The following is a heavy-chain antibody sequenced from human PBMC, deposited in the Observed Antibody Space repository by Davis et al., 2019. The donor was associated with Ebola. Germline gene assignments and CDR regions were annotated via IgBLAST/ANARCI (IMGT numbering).Heavy chain of an antibody. V-gene: IGHV3-48*02. CDR2: ISSSSSTI. D-gene: IGHD4-17*01. Sequence: GESLKISCAASGFTFSTYSMNWVRQAPGKGLEWVSYISSSSSTIYYADSVKGRFTISRDNAKNSLYLQMNSLRDEDTAVYYCARVEDSLRDRGYYGMDVWGQGTTVTVSS. J-gene: IGHJ6*02. CDR1: GFTFSTYS. CDR3: ARVEDSLRDRGYYGMDV.